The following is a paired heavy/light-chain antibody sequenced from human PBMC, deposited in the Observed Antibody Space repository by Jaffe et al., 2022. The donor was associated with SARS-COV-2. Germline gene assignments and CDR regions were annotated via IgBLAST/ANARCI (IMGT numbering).Light chain of an antibody. CDR1: QSVSNN. Sequence: EIVMTQSPATLSVSPGERATLSCRASQSVSNNLAWYQQKPGQAPRLLIYGASTRATGIPARFSGSGSGTEFTLTISSLQSEDFAVYYCQQYNNWPLTFGGGTKVEIK. V-gene: IGKV3-15*01. CDR3: QQYNNWPLT. CDR2: GAS. J-gene: IGKJ4*01.
Heavy chain of an antibody. Sequence: EVQLVESGGGVVRPGGSLRLSCAASGFTFDDYGMSWVRQAPGKGLEWVSGINWNGGSTGYADSVKGRFTISRDNAKNSLYLQMNSLRAEDTALYRCARGPYGSGSYWFDYWGQGTLVTVSS. V-gene: IGHV3-20*01. D-gene: IGHD3-10*01. CDR1: GFTFDDYG. CDR2: INWNGGST. J-gene: IGHJ4*02. CDR3: ARGPYGSGSYWFDY.